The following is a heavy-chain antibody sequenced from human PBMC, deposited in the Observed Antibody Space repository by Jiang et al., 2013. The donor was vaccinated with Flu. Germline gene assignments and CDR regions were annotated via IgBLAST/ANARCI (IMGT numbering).Heavy chain of an antibody. CDR1: GFTFDYFA. CDR3: AKMEGWNSGWARFDF. Sequence: LVQPGESLRLSCAASGFTFDYFAMTWVRQAPGKGLEWVSTVTKSGDSSYYGDSVKGRFTISRDNAKSTVYLQMNSLRAEDTAVYYCAKMEGWNSGWARFDFWGQGTLVTVSS. D-gene: IGHD6-19*01. V-gene: IGHV3-23*01. J-gene: IGHJ4*02. CDR2: VTKSGDSS.